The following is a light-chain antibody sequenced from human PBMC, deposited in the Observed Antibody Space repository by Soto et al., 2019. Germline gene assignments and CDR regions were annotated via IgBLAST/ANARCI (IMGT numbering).Light chain of an antibody. V-gene: IGLV1-40*01. CDR1: SSNIGAGYD. J-gene: IGLJ1*01. CDR2: GNN. Sequence: QCVLTQPPSVCGAPGQRVTISCTGSSSNIGAGYDVHWYQQLPGKAPKLLIYGNNNRPSGVPDRFSGSKSGTSASLAITGLRADDEADYYCQSYASSLSANFVFGTGTKVTVL. CDR3: QSYASSLSANFV.